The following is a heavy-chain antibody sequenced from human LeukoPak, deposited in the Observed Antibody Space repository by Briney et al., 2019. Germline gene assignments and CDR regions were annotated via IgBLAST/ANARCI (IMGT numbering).Heavy chain of an antibody. Sequence: GASVKVSCKASGGTFGNYAITWVRQAPGQGLEWMGRIVPVLGFTNYPERFQGRVTLSADKSTTTAYMQLTSLTSEDTAVYYCATEIGGGPYYFDNWGQGTLVTVSS. CDR1: GGTFGNYA. D-gene: IGHD2/OR15-2a*01. V-gene: IGHV1-69*04. CDR2: IVPVLGFT. CDR3: ATEIGGGPYYFDN. J-gene: IGHJ4*02.